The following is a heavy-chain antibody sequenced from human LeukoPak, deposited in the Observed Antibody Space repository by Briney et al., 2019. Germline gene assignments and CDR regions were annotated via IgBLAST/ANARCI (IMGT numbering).Heavy chain of an antibody. V-gene: IGHV3-30*03. D-gene: IGHD6-19*01. J-gene: IGHJ5*02. CDR3: ARGPRSSGWIEDP. CDR1: GFTFSSYG. CDR2: ISYDGSNK. Sequence: GRSLRLSCAASGFTFSSYGMHWVRQAPGKGLEWVAVISYDGSNKYYADSVKGRFTISRDNSKNTLYLQMNSLRSEDTAVYYCARGPRSSGWIEDPWGQGTLVTVSS.